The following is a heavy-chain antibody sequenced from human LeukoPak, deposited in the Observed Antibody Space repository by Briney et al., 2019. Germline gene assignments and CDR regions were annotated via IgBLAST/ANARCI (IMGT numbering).Heavy chain of an antibody. CDR2: IYYSGST. V-gene: IGHV4-39*01. CDR3: ARPMVLAAHAEYFQD. CDR1: GGSITSSSYY. D-gene: IGHD6-6*01. Sequence: SETLSLTCTVSGGSITSSSYYWGWIRQPPGKGLEWIGSIYYSGSTYYNPSLKSRVTISVDTSKNQFSLKLSSVTAADTAVYYCARPMVLAAHAEYFQDWGQGTLVTVSS. J-gene: IGHJ1*01.